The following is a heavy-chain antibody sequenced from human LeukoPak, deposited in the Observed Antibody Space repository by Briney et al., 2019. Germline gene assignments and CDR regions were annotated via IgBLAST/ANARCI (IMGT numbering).Heavy chain of an antibody. CDR3: ATTRNPYCSGGSCYYNWFDP. Sequence: EASVKVSCTASGYTFTNYGISWVRQAPGQGLEWMGWISAYNGNTNYAQNLQGRVTMTTDTSTSTAYMELRSLRSDDTAVYYCATTRNPYCSGGSCYYNWFDPWGQGTLVTVSS. D-gene: IGHD2-15*01. CDR1: GYTFTNYG. V-gene: IGHV1-18*01. J-gene: IGHJ5*02. CDR2: ISAYNGNT.